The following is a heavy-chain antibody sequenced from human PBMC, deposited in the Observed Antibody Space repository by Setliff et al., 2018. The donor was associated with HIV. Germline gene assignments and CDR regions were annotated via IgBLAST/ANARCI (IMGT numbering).Heavy chain of an antibody. CDR1: GTSINSHY. Sequence: PSETLSLTCTVSGTSINSHYWSWIRQTPGKGLQWIGLIYYTGIPTYNPSLEGRITMSVDRSKNQFSLKVNSVTAADTAVYYCGGNGYYSIDYWGQGTLVTVSS. J-gene: IGHJ4*02. CDR3: GGNGYYSIDY. D-gene: IGHD3-22*01. V-gene: IGHV4-59*11. CDR2: IYYTGIP.